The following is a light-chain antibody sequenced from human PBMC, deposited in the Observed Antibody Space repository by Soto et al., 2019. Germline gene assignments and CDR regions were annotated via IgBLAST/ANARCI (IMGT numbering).Light chain of an antibody. Sequence: EIVLTQSPGTLSLSPGERATLSCRASQSVSSSYLAWYQQKPGQAPRLLIYGASSRATDIPARFGGSGSGTDFTLTISRLEPEDFAVYYCQQYGSSGTFGQGTKVDIK. J-gene: IGKJ1*01. CDR3: QQYGSSGT. V-gene: IGKV3-20*01. CDR1: QSVSSSY. CDR2: GAS.